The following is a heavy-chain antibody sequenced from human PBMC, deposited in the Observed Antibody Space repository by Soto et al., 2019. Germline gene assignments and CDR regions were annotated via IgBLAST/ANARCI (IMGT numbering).Heavy chain of an antibody. D-gene: IGHD3-10*01. CDR3: AKEGLLWFGELVEEAFDI. J-gene: IGHJ3*02. CDR2: ISGSGGST. Sequence: EVQLLESGGGLVQPGGSLRLSCAASGFTFSSYAMSWVRQAPGKGLEWVSAISGSGGSTYYADSVKGRFTISRDNSKNTLYLQMNSLRAEDTAVDYCAKEGLLWFGELVEEAFDIWGKGTMVTVSS. CDR1: GFTFSSYA. V-gene: IGHV3-23*01.